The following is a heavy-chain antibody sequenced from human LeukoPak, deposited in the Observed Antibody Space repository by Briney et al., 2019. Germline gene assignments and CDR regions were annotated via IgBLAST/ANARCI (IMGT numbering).Heavy chain of an antibody. V-gene: IGHV1-8*01. Sequence: ASVKVSCKASGYTFTSYDINWVRQATGQGLEWMGWMNPNSGNTGYAQKFQGRVTMTRNTSISTAYMELSSLRSEDTAVYYCAREGGVTTVTTSAGGAFDIWGQGTMVTVSS. CDR1: GYTFTSYD. D-gene: IGHD4-11*01. CDR3: AREGGVTTVTTSAGGAFDI. CDR2: MNPNSGNT. J-gene: IGHJ3*02.